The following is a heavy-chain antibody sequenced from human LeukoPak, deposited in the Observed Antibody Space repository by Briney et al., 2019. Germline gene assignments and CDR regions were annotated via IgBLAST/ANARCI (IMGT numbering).Heavy chain of an antibody. CDR3: ARDKYSSSLGDY. Sequence: GASVKVSCKASGGTFSSYAISWVRQAPGQGLEWMGRIIPIFGIANYAQKFLGRVTITADKSTSTAYMELSSLRSEDTAVYYCARDKYSSSLGDYWGQGTLVTVSS. CDR1: GGTFSSYA. D-gene: IGHD6-6*01. CDR2: IIPIFGIA. J-gene: IGHJ4*02. V-gene: IGHV1-69*04.